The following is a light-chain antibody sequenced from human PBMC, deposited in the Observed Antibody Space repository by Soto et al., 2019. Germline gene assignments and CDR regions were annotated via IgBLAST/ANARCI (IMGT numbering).Light chain of an antibody. V-gene: IGKV3-20*01. CDR2: GAS. J-gene: IGKJ1*01. CDR1: QSVSSSA. Sequence: IVLTQSPGTLSLSPWERATLSCRASQSVSSSALAWYQQKPGQAPRRLIYGASSRATGIPDRFSGSGSGTDFTLTISRLEPEDFAVYYCQYYGTSPQTFGQGTKVDIK. CDR3: QYYGTSPQT.